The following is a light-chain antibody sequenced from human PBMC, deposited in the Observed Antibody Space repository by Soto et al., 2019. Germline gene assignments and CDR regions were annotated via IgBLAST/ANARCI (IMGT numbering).Light chain of an antibody. J-gene: IGKJ5*01. V-gene: IGKV1-5*01. Sequence: DIQMTQSPSSVSASVGDRVTITCRASQGVGSWLAWYQQKPGKAPKLLIYNASTLESGVPSRFSGSGSGTEFTLTISSLQPDDFATYYCQQYNSYSTFGQGTRLEIK. CDR3: QQYNSYST. CDR1: QGVGSW. CDR2: NAS.